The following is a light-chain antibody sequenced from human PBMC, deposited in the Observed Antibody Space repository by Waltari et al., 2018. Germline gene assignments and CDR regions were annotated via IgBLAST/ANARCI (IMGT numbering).Light chain of an antibody. J-gene: IGKJ4*01. CDR3: QQRDNWPPFT. Sequence: EILLTQSPVTLSLSPGERATLSCRARQNVNRNLAWYQHKPGQAPRLLIYDAAIRATSTPLRVSGGGSGTDFTLTISSLEPEDFAVYFGQQRDNWPPFTLSGGTKVEIK. V-gene: IGKV3-11*01. CDR2: DAA. CDR1: QNVNRN.